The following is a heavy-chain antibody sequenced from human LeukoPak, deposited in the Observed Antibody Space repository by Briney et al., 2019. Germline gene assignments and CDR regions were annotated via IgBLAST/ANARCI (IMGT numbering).Heavy chain of an antibody. Sequence: GGSLRLSCAASGFTFDDYAMHWVRQAPGKGLEWVSLISGDGSKTYYADSVKGRFTISRDNSKNSLYLQMNSLRTEDTALYYCAKDVHERDYAECWGQGTLVTVSS. CDR1: GFTFDDYA. CDR2: ISGDGSKT. V-gene: IGHV3-43*02. D-gene: IGHD3-16*01. CDR3: AKDVHERDYAEC. J-gene: IGHJ4*02.